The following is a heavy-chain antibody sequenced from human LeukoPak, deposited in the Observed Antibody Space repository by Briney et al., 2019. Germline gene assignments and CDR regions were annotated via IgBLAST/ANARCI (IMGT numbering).Heavy chain of an antibody. J-gene: IGHJ4*02. Sequence: GGSLRLSCAASGFTFCSSYMHWVRQAPGKGLMWVSCISSDGTSTNYADSVKGRFTISRDNPKNTVYLQMNSLRAEDTAVYYCARDVGSSLHSWGQGTLVIVSS. CDR2: ISSDGTST. CDR1: GFTFCSSY. D-gene: IGHD2-2*01. CDR3: ARDVGSSLHS. V-gene: IGHV3-74*01.